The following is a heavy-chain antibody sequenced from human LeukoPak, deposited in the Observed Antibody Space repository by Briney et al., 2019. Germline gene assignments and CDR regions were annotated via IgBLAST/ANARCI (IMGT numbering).Heavy chain of an antibody. CDR2: ISSSGSTI. D-gene: IGHD3-10*01. J-gene: IGHJ4*02. Sequence: GGSLRLSCAASGFTFSSYEMNWVRQAPGKGLEWVSYISSSGSTIYYADSVKGRFTISRDNAKNSLYLQMNSLRAEDTAVYYCARGGAYYYGSGRYVPPLWYFDYWGQGTLVTVSS. V-gene: IGHV3-48*03. CDR1: GFTFSSYE. CDR3: ARGGAYYYGSGRYVPPLWYFDY.